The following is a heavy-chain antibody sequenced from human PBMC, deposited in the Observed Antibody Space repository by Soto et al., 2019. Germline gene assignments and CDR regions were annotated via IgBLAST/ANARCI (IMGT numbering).Heavy chain of an antibody. CDR3: ARDYRMGSKDAFDI. D-gene: IGHD3-10*01. CDR2: IYYSGSA. J-gene: IGHJ3*02. CDR1: GGSISSGGYS. Sequence: SETLSLTCAVSGGSISSGGYSWSWIRQPPGKGLEWIGYIYYSGSANYSPSLKSRVTISVDTSKNQFSLKLSSVTAADTAVYYCARDYRMGSKDAFDIWGQGTMVTVSS. V-gene: IGHV4-61*08.